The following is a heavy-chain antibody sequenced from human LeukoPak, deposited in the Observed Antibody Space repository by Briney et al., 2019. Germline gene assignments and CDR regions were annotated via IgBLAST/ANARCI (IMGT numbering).Heavy chain of an antibody. CDR2: IYSGGST. V-gene: IGHV3-53*01. CDR1: GFTVSSNY. D-gene: IGHD6-19*01. J-gene: IGHJ4*02. Sequence: GGSLRLSCAASGFTVSSNYMSRVRQAPGKGLEWVSVIYSGGSTYYADSVKGRFTISRDNSKNTLYLQMNSLRAEDTAVYYCAREVSGWYYFDYWGQGTLVTVSS. CDR3: AREVSGWYYFDY.